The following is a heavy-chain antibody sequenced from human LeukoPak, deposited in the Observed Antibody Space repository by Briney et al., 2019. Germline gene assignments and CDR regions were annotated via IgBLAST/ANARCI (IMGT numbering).Heavy chain of an antibody. CDR1: GYSISSGYY. J-gene: IGHJ4*02. CDR3: ATHIAVAGPFNRSPFDY. D-gene: IGHD6-19*01. CDR2: IYHSGST. V-gene: IGHV4-38-2*02. Sequence: SETPSLTCTVSGYSISSGYYWGWIRQPPGQGLEWIGSIYHSGSTYYNPSLKSRVTISVDTFKNQFSLKLSSVTAADTAVYYCATHIAVAGPFNRSPFDYWGQGTLVTVSS.